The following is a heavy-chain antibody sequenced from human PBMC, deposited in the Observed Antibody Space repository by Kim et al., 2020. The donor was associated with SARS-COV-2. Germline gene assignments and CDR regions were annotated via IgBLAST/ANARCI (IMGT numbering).Heavy chain of an antibody. V-gene: IGHV4-34*01. Sequence: SETLSLTCAVYGGSFSGYYWSWIRQPPGKGLEWIGEINHSGSTNYNPSLKSRVTISVDTSKNQFSLKLSSVTAADTAVYYCARFAPEGGVYYYGSGSYYNPLDYWGQGTLVTVSS. CDR2: INHSGST. D-gene: IGHD3-10*01. CDR3: ARFAPEGGVYYYGSGSYYNPLDY. J-gene: IGHJ4*02. CDR1: GGSFSGYY.